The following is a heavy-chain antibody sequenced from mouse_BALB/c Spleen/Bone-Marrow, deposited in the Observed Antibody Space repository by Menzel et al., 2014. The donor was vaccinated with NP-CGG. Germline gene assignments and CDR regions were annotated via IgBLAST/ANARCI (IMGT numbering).Heavy chain of an antibody. D-gene: IGHD3-3*01. CDR1: GFNIKDIY. Sequence: VTLKESGAELVKPGASVRLSCTASGFNIKDIYIHWMKQRPEQGLEWIGRIDPANGYTKFDPKFQDKATITADTSSNTANLQLGSLTSEDTAVYYCASSGTGGYFDCWGQGTTLTGSS. J-gene: IGHJ2*01. CDR2: IDPANGYT. V-gene: IGHV14-3*02. CDR3: ASSGTGGYFDC.